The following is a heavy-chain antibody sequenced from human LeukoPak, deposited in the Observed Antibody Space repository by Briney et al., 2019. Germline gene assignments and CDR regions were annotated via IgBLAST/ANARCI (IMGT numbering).Heavy chain of an antibody. CDR1: GFTFSSYG. D-gene: IGHD2-2*01. Sequence: AGGSLRLSCAASGFTFSSYGMHWVRQAPGKGLEWVAVISYDGSNKYYADSVKGRFTISRDNSKNTLYLQMNSLRAEDTAVYYCATDMGYQLLIPRVSLDYWGQGTLVTVSS. V-gene: IGHV3-30*03. J-gene: IGHJ4*02. CDR2: ISYDGSNK. CDR3: ATDMGYQLLIPRVSLDY.